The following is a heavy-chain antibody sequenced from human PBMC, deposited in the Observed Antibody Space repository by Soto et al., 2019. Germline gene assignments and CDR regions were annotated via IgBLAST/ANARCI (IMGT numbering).Heavy chain of an antibody. CDR1: GFTFSSYA. CDR2: ISGSGGST. V-gene: IGHV3-23*01. J-gene: IGHJ5*02. CDR3: TRYCSSTSCYAGP. D-gene: IGHD2-2*01. Sequence: GGYLRLSCAASGFTFSSYAMSWVRQAPGKGLEWVSAISGSGGSTYYADSVKGRFTISRDDSKSIAYLQMNSLKTEDTAVYYCTRYCSSTSCYAGPWGQGTLVTVSS.